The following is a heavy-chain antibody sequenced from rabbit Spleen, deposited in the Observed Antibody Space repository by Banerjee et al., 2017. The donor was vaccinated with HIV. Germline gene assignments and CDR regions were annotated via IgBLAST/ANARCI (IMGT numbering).Heavy chain of an antibody. CDR3: ARDLPDIIGWNFGF. Sequence: QGQLGESGGGPVEPEGSLAHSCRASGISFTDKDVMCWVRQAPGKGLEWIGCINSITGKTVYATWAKGRFTISRASSTTVFLQMTSLTAADTATYFCARDLPDIIGWNFGFWGPGTLVTVS. J-gene: IGHJ6*01. CDR2: INSITGKT. D-gene: IGHD1-1*01. CDR1: GISFTDKDV. V-gene: IGHV1S45*01.